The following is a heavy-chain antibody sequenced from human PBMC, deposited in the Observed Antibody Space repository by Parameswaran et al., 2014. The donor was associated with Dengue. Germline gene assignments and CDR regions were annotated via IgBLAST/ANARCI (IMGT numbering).Heavy chain of an antibody. CDR2: IIPIFGTA. D-gene: IGHD3-9*01. CDR3: ASSSYDISPRYWYYYYMDV. Sequence: SWVRQAPGQGLEWMGGIIPIFGTANYAQKFQGRVTITADKSTSTAYMELSSLRSEDTAVYYCASSSYDISPRYWYYYYMDVWGQGTTVTVSS. V-gene: IGHV1-69*06. J-gene: IGHJ6*03.